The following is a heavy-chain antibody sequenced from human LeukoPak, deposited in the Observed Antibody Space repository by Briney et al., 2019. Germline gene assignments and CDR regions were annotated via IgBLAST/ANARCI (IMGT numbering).Heavy chain of an antibody. Sequence: GGSLRLSCAASGFTFSSYSMNWVRQAPGKGLEWVSSISSSSSYIYYADSVKGRFTISRDNARNSLYLQMNSLRAEDTAVYYCARKRASQGIDYWGQGTLVAVSS. CDR3: ARKRASQGIDY. V-gene: IGHV3-21*01. CDR1: GFTFSSYS. CDR2: ISSSSSYI. J-gene: IGHJ4*02. D-gene: IGHD6-6*01.